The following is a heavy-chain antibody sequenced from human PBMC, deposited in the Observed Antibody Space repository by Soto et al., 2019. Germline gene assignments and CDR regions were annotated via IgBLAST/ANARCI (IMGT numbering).Heavy chain of an antibody. Sequence: EVQLVESGGGLVQPGRSLRLSCVASGFTFDDHAMHWVRQAPGKGLEWVSGLGWNSGGIDYADSVKGRFTISRDNAKNSLYLQMNSLRTEDTALYYCAKLRYSGGTGSFDYWGQGTLVTVSS. CDR3: AKLRYSGGTGSFDY. J-gene: IGHJ4*02. D-gene: IGHD1-26*01. V-gene: IGHV3-9*01. CDR1: GFTFDDHA. CDR2: LGWNSGGI.